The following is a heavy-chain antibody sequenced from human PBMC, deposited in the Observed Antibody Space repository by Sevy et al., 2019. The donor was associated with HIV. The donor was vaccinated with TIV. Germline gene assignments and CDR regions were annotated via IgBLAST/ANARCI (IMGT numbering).Heavy chain of an antibody. J-gene: IGHJ4*02. Sequence: SETLSLTCAVSGYSIRSGYYWGWIRQSPGKGLEWIGSIYESGRTFYNPSLESRVTMSVDTSKNQFSLQVNSVTAADTAVYYCARLRDILVIPAGGYFDYWGQGTLVTDSS. CDR1: GYSIRSGYY. CDR3: ARLRDILVIPAGGYFDY. V-gene: IGHV4-38-2*01. CDR2: IYESGRT. D-gene: IGHD2-2*01.